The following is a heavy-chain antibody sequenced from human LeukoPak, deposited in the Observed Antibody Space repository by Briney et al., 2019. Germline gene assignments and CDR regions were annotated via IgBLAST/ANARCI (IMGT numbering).Heavy chain of an antibody. CDR2: IYYSGST. V-gene: IGHV4-39*01. J-gene: IGHJ4*02. CDR3: ARIVGGTHFDY. Sequence: PSETLSLTCTVSGGSISSSSYYWGWIRQPPGKGLEWIGSIYYSGSTYHNPSLKSRVTISVDTSKNQFSLKLSSVTAADTAVYYCARIVGGTHFDYWGQGTLVTVSS. CDR1: GGSISSSSYY. D-gene: IGHD1-26*01.